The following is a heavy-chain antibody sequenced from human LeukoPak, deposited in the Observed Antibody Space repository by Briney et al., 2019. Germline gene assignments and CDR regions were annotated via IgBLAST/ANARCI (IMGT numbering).Heavy chain of an antibody. CDR3: AKEIGGGGNIAVAGTSAFDY. J-gene: IGHJ4*02. CDR1: GFTFDDYA. CDR2: ISWNSGSI. V-gene: IGHV3-9*01. D-gene: IGHD6-19*01. Sequence: GGSLRLSCAASGFTFDDYAMHWVRQAPGKGLEWVSGISWNSGSIGYADSVKGRFTISRDNAKNSLYLQMNSLRAEDTALCYCAKEIGGGGNIAVAGTSAFDYWGQGTLVTVSS.